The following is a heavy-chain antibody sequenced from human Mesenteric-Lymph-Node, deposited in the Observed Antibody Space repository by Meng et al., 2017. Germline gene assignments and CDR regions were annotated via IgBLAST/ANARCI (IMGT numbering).Heavy chain of an antibody. CDR3: AKKDGSGTTYYHH. CDR1: GLSLVRYA. J-gene: IGHJ1*01. Sequence: GKWGGGFVTAVASLSRSCAPSGLSLVRYAMHWVRQAPGKGLEWVAVLSYEGSNKYYADSVKGRFTISRDDSNNTLYLQMNSLRADDTAVYYCAKKDGSGTTYYHHWGQGTLVTVSS. V-gene: IGHV3-30*07. D-gene: IGHD3-10*01. CDR2: LSYEGSNK.